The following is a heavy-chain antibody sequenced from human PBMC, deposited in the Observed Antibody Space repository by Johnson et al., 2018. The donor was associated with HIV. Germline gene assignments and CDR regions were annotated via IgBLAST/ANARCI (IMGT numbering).Heavy chain of an antibody. J-gene: IGHJ3*02. CDR3: ARDRGILDAFDI. CDR1: GFTFDDYA. V-gene: IGHV3-9*01. Sequence: LVESGGGLVQPGRSLRLSCAASGFTFDDYAMHWVRQAPGKGLEWVSGISWNSGSIGYADSVKGRFTISRDNAKNSLYLQMNSLRAEDTAVYYCARDRGILDAFDIWGQGTMVTVSS. D-gene: IGHD3-10*01. CDR2: ISWNSGSI.